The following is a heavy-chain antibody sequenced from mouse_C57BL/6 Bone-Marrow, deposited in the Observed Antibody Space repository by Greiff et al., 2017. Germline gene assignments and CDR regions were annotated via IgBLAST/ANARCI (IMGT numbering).Heavy chain of an antibody. CDR3: ARSETTVPFYFDY. D-gene: IGHD1-1*01. CDR1: GYTFTDHT. Sequence: VQLQQSDAELVKPGASVKISCKVSGYTFTDHTINWMKQRTEQGLEWIGYIYPRDGSTKYNEKFKGKATLTADKSSSTAYMQLNSLTSEVSAVYFCARSETTVPFYFDYWRQGTTLTGSS. V-gene: IGHV1-78*01. J-gene: IGHJ2*01. CDR2: IYPRDGST.